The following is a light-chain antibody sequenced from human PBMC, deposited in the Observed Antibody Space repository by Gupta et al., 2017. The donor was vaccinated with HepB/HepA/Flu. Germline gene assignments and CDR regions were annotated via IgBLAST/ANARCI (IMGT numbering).Light chain of an antibody. CDR3: HQHNHWTLWT. CDR2: GAS. J-gene: IGKJ1*01. V-gene: IGKV3-15*01. Sequence: EIVITQSPVTLSVSPGERATLSCRASQSVSTSLAWYQQKPGQAPRLPIYGASTRDTDIPARFSGSGCGKELALTISSRQSEDFAVYYCHQHNHWTLWTFGQGTKVEIK. CDR1: QSVSTS.